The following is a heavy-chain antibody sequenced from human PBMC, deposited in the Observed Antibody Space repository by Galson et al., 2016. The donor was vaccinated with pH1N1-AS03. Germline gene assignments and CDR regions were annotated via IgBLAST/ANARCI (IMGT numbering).Heavy chain of an antibody. CDR3: ARRPSSAWHNFDY. D-gene: IGHD6-19*01. CDR2: TSYNGRNK. J-gene: IGHJ4*02. Sequence: SLRLSCAASGFAFSDYTMHWVRQAPGKGLEWVAVTSYNGRNKYYTDSVQGRFSISRDNSKNTLHLQMISLKDEDTAVYSCARRPSSAWHNFDYWGQGALVVVST. V-gene: IGHV3-30-3*02. CDR1: GFAFSDYT.